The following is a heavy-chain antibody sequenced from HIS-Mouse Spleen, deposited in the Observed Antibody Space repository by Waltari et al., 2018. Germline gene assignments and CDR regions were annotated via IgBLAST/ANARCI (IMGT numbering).Heavy chain of an antibody. CDR3: AREIPYSSSWYDWYFDL. Sequence: QLQLQESGPGLAKPSATLSLTCTVSGRSISSSSYSWGWIRQPPGKGLEWIGSIYYSGSTYYNPSLKSRVTISVDTSKNQFSLKLSSVTAADTAVYYCAREIPYSSSWYDWYFDLWGRGTLVTVSS. CDR2: IYYSGST. V-gene: IGHV4-39*07. CDR1: GRSISSSSYS. D-gene: IGHD6-13*01. J-gene: IGHJ2*01.